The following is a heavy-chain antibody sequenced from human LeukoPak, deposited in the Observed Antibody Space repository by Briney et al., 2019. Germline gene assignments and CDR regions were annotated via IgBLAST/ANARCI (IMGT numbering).Heavy chain of an antibody. V-gene: IGHV3-13*01. D-gene: IGHD3-3*01. CDR1: GFTFSSYD. Sequence: PGGSLRLSCAASGFTFSSYDMHWVRQATGKGLEWVSAIGTAGDTYYPGSVKGRFTISRDNAKNSLYLQMNSLRAEDMALYYCAKDTNYDFWSRYPAVESFFDYYGQGSLVTGSS. CDR3: AKDTNYDFWSRYPAVESFFDY. J-gene: IGHJ4*02. CDR2: IGTAGDT.